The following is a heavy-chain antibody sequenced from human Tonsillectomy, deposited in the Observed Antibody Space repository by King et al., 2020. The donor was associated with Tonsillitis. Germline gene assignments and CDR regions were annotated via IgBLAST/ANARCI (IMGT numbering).Heavy chain of an antibody. Sequence: VQLQQWGAGLLKPSETLSLTCAVYGGSFSGYYWSWIRQPPGKGREWIGEINHSGSTNYNPSLKSRVTISVDTPKNQFSLKLSSVTAADTAVYYCARYFGSYELDPWGQGTLVTVSS. CDR3: ARYFGSYELDP. V-gene: IGHV4-34*01. CDR1: GGSFSGYY. J-gene: IGHJ5*02. D-gene: IGHD2-21*01. CDR2: INHSGST.